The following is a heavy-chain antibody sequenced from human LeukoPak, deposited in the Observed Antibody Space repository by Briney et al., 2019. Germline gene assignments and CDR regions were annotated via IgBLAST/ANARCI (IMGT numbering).Heavy chain of an antibody. V-gene: IGHV3-23*01. CDR2: ISGSGGST. Sequence: PGGSLRLSCDASGFTFSSYAMSWVRQAPGKGLEWVSAISGSGGSTYYADSVKGRFTISRDNSKNTLYLQMNSLRAEDTAVYYCAKNPHHDGSWSYYYWGRETLVTVSS. D-gene: IGHD3-10*01. CDR1: GFTFSSYA. J-gene: IGHJ4*02. CDR3: AKNPHHDGSWSYYY.